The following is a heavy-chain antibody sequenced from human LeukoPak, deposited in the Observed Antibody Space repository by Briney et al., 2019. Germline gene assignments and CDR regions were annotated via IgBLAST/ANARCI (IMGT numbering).Heavy chain of an antibody. CDR1: GGTFSSYA. D-gene: IGHD3-10*01. CDR3: ARDYGSGSFDY. CDR2: IIPIFGTA. V-gene: IGHV1-69*05. J-gene: IGHJ4*02. Sequence: SVKVSCKASGGTFSSYAISWVRQAPGQWLEWIGGIIPIFGTANYAQKFQGRVTITTDESTSTAYMELSSLRSEDTAVYYCARDYGSGSFDYWGQGTLVTVSS.